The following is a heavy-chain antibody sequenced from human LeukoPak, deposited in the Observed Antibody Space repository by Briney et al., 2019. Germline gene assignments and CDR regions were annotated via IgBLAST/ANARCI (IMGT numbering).Heavy chain of an antibody. V-gene: IGHV3-69-1*01. CDR3: ARDRYGSGWFGGHYFHY. D-gene: IGHD6-19*01. Sequence: GGSLRLSCAASGFTFSSYPMNWVRQAPGKGREWISHIRDSGTTDYADSVKGRFTISRDNAKNSLYLHLSRLRAEDTAVYYCARDRYGSGWFGGHYFHYWGQGTLVPVSS. CDR2: IRDSGTT. J-gene: IGHJ4*02. CDR1: GFTFSSYP.